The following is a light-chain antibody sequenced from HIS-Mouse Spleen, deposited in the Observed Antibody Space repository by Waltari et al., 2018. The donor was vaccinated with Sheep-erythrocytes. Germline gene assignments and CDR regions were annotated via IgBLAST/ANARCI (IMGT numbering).Light chain of an antibody. J-gene: IGKJ4*01. CDR1: QSVSSSY. V-gene: IGKV3-20*01. CDR2: GAS. CDR3: QQYGSSPLT. Sequence: EIVLTQSPGTLSLSPGERATLSCRASQSVSSSYLAWYQQKPGQAPRALIYGASSRATGIPHRFSGSGSGTDFTLTISRLEPEDFAVYYCQQYGSSPLTFGGGTKVEIK.